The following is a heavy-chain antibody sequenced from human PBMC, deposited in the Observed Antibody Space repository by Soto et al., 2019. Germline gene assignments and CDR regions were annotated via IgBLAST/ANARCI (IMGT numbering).Heavy chain of an antibody. V-gene: IGHV1-18*01. Sequence: QVQLVQSGAEVKKPGASVKVSCKASGYTFTSYGISWVRQAPGQGLEWVGWISGYDGKKDYGQKFQGRVTMTTDTSTSTGYMDLRSLRSDDTAVYYCARHNSQWPNWFDPWGQGTLVTVSS. CDR2: ISGYDGKK. CDR1: GYTFTSYG. CDR3: ARHNSQWPNWFDP. J-gene: IGHJ5*02. D-gene: IGHD1-1*01.